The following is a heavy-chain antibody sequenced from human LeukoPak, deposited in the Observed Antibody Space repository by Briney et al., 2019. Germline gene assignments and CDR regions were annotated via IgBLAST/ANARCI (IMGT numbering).Heavy chain of an antibody. D-gene: IGHD2-21*01. CDR2: ISGSGGST. Sequence: PGGSLRLSCAASGFTFSSYAMSWVRQAPGKGQEWVSAISGSGGSTYYADSVKGRFTISRDNSKNTLYLQMNSLRAEDTAVYYCAKPGTPYCGGDCYWAPFDYWGQGTLVTVSS. J-gene: IGHJ4*02. CDR3: AKPGTPYCGGDCYWAPFDY. V-gene: IGHV3-23*01. CDR1: GFTFSSYA.